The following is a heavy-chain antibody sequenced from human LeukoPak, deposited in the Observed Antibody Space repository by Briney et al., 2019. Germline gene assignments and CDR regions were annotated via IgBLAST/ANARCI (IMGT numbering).Heavy chain of an antibody. CDR3: ARDSSGYPTGYFDY. D-gene: IGHD3-22*01. Sequence: ASVKVSCKASGGTFSSYAISWVRQAPGQGLEWMGGIIPIFGTANYAQKFQGRVTITTDESTSTAYMELSSLRSEDTAVYYCARDSSGYPTGYFDYWGQGTLVTVSS. V-gene: IGHV1-69*05. J-gene: IGHJ4*02. CDR1: GGTFSSYA. CDR2: IIPIFGTA.